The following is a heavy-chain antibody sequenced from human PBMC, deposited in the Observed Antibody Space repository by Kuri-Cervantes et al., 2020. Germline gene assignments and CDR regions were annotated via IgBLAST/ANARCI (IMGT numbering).Heavy chain of an antibody. CDR2: ISYDGSNK. J-gene: IGHJ3*02. D-gene: IGHD6-19*01. CDR1: GFTFSSYA. CDR3: AKDMGSSGWYGRFEAFDI. Sequence: GESLKISCAASGFTFSSYAMHWVRQAPGKGLEWVAVISYDGSNKYYADSVKGRFTISRDNSKNSLYLQMNSLRAEDTALYYCAKDMGSSGWYGRFEAFDIWGQGTMVTVSS. V-gene: IGHV3-30-3*01.